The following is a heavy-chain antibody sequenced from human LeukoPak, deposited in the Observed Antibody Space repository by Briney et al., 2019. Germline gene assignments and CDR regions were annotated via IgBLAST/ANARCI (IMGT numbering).Heavy chain of an antibody. CDR1: GYTLTELS. CDR2: FDPEDGET. V-gene: IGHV1-24*01. CDR3: ATAPPQIYTRIVGASFDY. D-gene: IGHD1-26*01. J-gene: IGHJ4*02. Sequence: GASVKVSCKVSGYTLTELSMHWVRQAPGKGLEWMGGFDPEDGETIYAQKFQGRVTMTEDTSTDTAYMELSSLRSEDTAVYYCATAPPQIYTRIVGASFDYWGQGTLVTVSS.